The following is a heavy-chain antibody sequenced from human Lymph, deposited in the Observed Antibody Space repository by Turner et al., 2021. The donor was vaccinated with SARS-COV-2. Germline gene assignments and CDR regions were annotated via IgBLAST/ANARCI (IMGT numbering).Heavy chain of an antibody. CDR2: ISPIYGTA. J-gene: IGHJ4*02. Sequence: QVQLVQSGAEGKKPGSSVKVSCKASGGTFSTYTISWVRKAPGQGLEWMGGISPIYGTANDDQKFQSRGTNTADESTRKAYRVRSSLRAEDTAVYYCTRGETIAAYYDYWGQGTLVTVSS. D-gene: IGHD6-6*01. CDR3: TRGETIAAYYDY. V-gene: IGHV1-69*01. CDR1: GGTFSTYT.